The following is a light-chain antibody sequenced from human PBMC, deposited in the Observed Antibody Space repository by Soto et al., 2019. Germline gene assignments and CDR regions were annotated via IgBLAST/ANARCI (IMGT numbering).Light chain of an antibody. CDR1: QSVSSH. CDR2: DAS. J-gene: IGKJ1*01. V-gene: IGKV3-11*01. CDR3: QQRSTSWT. Sequence: IVLTQSPATLSLSPGERSTLSCRASQSVSSHLAWYQQKPGQAPRLLIYDASNRRTGIPARFSGSGSGTDFTLTISNLEPEDFAFYDCQQRSTSWTFGQGTKVEI.